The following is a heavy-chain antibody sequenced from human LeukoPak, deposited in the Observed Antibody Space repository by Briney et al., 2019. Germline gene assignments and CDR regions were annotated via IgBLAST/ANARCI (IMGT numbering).Heavy chain of an antibody. D-gene: IGHD3-10*01. CDR1: GYTFTDYY. CDR3: ARTPVTVIRGVIEDGMDV. CDR2: IDPNTGRT. Sequence: ASVKVSCTPSGYTFTDYYLHWVRQAPGQGLEWMGWIDPNTGRTNFAEKFQGRVTMTRDTSVSTAYMDLSRLGSDDTAVYYCARTPVTVIRGVIEDGMDVWGQGTTVTVSS. J-gene: IGHJ6*02. V-gene: IGHV1-2*02.